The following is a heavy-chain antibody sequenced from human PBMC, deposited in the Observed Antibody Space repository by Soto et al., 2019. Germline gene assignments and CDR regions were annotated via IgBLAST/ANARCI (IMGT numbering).Heavy chain of an antibody. V-gene: IGHV4-30-4*01. J-gene: IGHJ4*02. Sequence: QVHLQESGPGLVKTSQTLSLTCTVSGGSISSGDYYWSWIRQPPGTAPEWIGYIYYSGTTYSNPSLTSRVRISVDTSKNQFSLKLSSVTAADTAVYYCASGVAQYFFESWGQGALVTVST. CDR1: GGSISSGDYY. CDR3: ASGVAQYFFES. D-gene: IGHD3-3*01. CDR2: IYYSGTT.